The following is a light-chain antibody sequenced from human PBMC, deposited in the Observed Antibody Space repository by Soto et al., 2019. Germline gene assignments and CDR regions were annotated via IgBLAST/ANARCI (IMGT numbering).Light chain of an antibody. CDR2: DAS. V-gene: IGKV1-33*01. J-gene: IGKJ4*01. Sequence: DIQMTQSPSSLSASVGDRVTITCQASQDIAKYVNWYQQKPGNAPKLLIYDASELHAGVPSRFSGSGSGTAFTFTISSVKPEDFATYYCQQYDDLLSFGGGPKVEIK. CDR1: QDIAKY. CDR3: QQYDDLLS.